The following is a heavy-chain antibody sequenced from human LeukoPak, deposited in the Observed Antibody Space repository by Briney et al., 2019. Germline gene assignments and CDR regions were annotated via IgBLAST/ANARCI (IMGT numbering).Heavy chain of an antibody. J-gene: IGHJ4*02. CDR2: MNSDRSAT. CDR1: GFTFSNYW. Sequence: GGSLRLSCAASGFTFSNYWMHWVRQAPGKGLVWVTRMNSDRSATYYADSVQGRFTISRDNAKNTLYLQMNSLRAEDTSMYFCAKGPNYFDSWGQGTLVTV. CDR3: AKGPNYFDS. V-gene: IGHV3-74*01.